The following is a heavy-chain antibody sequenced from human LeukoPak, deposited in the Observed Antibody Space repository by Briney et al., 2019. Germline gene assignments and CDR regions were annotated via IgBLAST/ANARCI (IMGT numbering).Heavy chain of an antibody. CDR1: GYTFTGYY. V-gene: IGHV1-2*07. Sequence: ASVTVSCTPSGYTFTGYYLHWVRQAPGQPLEWLGWMNLNTGATAYSHNFQGRVAMSRDTSIDTAYMDLSSLTSDDTAVYYCARDRVGSGWPRPWYFEFWGQGTLVTVSS. J-gene: IGHJ4*02. CDR3: ARDRVGSGWPRPWYFEF. CDR2: MNLNTGAT. D-gene: IGHD6-19*01.